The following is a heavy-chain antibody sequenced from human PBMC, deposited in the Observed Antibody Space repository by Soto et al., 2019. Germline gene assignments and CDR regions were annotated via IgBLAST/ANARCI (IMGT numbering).Heavy chain of an antibody. CDR1: EFTFSGRS. CDR3: ARGWFGPDV. J-gene: IGHJ6*03. V-gene: IGHV3-74*01. D-gene: IGHD3-10*01. Sequence: EVQLVESGGGLVQPGGSLRLSCAASEFTFSGRSVHWVRQAPGKGLVWVSGIDKVGTDSTYADSVKGRFTSSRDNAKNTVYLKMTSLRVEDTAVYYCARGWFGPDVWGKGTTVTVSS. CDR2: IDKVGTDS.